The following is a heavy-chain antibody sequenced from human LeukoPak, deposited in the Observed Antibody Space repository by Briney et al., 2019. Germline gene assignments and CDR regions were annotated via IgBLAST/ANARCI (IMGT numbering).Heavy chain of an antibody. CDR1: EFTFSTYW. J-gene: IGHJ4*02. CDR3: AKEGPSTGYSSSWYSVFYFDY. D-gene: IGHD6-13*01. CDR2: IRYDGTNK. V-gene: IGHV3-30*02. Sequence: GGSLRLSCAASEFTFSTYWMTWVRQAPGKGLEWVAFIRYDGTNKYYADSVKGRFTISRDNSKNTLYLQMNSLRAEDTAVYYCAKEGPSTGYSSSWYSVFYFDYWGQGTLVTVSS.